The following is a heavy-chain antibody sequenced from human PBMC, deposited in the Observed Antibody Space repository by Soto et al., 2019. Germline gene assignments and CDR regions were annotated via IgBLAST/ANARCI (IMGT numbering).Heavy chain of an antibody. J-gene: IGHJ4*02. CDR3: VRLRLV. Sequence: GVSLRLSWSASAFTFSSYAMHWVRQAPGKGLEYVSAISSNGGSTYYADSVKGRFSLSRDNSKNTLYLQMSSLRAEDAAVYYCVRLRLVWGPGTLVTVSS. V-gene: IGHV3-64D*06. D-gene: IGHD1-26*01. CDR1: AFTFSSYA. CDR2: ISSNGGST.